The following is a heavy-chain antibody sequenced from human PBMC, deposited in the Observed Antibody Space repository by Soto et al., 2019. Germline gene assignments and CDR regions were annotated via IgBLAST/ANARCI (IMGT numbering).Heavy chain of an antibody. CDR2: ISYDGSNK. J-gene: IGHJ4*02. Sequence: QVQLVESGGGVVQPGRSLRLSCAASGFPFTTYGMHWVREGPGKGLEWVAVISYDGSNKYYADSVKGRFTISIDNSKHTLYLQMNSLRPEDTALYYCVGGQYYFDYRGQGTLVTVSS. D-gene: IGHD3-10*01. CDR3: VGGQYYFDY. CDR1: GFPFTTYG. V-gene: IGHV3-30*03.